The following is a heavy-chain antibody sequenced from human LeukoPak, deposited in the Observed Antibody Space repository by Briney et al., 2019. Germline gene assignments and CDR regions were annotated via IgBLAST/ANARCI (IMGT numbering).Heavy chain of an antibody. J-gene: IGHJ6*02. Sequence: GGSLRLSCAASGFTFSSYAMSWVRQAPGKGLEWVSAISGSGGSTYYADSVKGRFTIPRDNSKNTLYLQMNSLRAEDTAVYYCAKDPVAGQDYYYYGMDVWGQGTTVTVSS. V-gene: IGHV3-23*01. CDR1: GFTFSSYA. D-gene: IGHD6-19*01. CDR2: ISGSGGST. CDR3: AKDPVAGQDYYYYGMDV.